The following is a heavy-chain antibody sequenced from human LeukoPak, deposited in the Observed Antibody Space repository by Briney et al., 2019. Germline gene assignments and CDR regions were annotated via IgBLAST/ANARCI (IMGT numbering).Heavy chain of an antibody. CDR2: ISSSSSTI. CDR3: ARERGVRGIIPGAFDI. J-gene: IGHJ3*02. Sequence: GGSLRLSCAASGFTFSSYSMNWVRQAPGKGLEWVSYISSSSSTIYYADSVKGRFTISRDNAKNSLYLQMNSLRAEDTAVYYCARERGVRGIIPGAFDIWGQGTMVTVSS. D-gene: IGHD3-10*01. V-gene: IGHV3-48*01. CDR1: GFTFSSYS.